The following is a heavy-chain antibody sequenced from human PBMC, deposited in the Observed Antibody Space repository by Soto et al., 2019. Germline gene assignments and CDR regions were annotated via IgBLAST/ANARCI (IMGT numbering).Heavy chain of an antibody. CDR3: ARGGYGGYKDHYYGMDV. J-gene: IGHJ6*02. Sequence: GGSLRLSCAASGFTFSSYWMHWVRQAPGKGLVWLSRINSDGSSIGYADSVKGRFTISRDNAKNTLYLQMNSLRAEDTAVYYCARGGYGGYKDHYYGMDVWGQGTTVTVSS. V-gene: IGHV3-74*01. D-gene: IGHD5-12*01. CDR2: INSDGSSI. CDR1: GFTFSSYW.